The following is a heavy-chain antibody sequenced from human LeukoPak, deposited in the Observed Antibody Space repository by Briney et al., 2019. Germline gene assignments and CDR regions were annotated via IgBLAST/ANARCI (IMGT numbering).Heavy chain of an antibody. CDR3: ARYCSGGSCWDY. Sequence: GGSLRLSCAASGFTFTNYWMSWVRQAPGKGLKWVANIKQDGSEKYYVDSVKGRFTISRDNAKNSLYLQMNSLRAEDTAVYYCARYCSGGSCWDYWGQGTLVTVSS. V-gene: IGHV3-7*01. D-gene: IGHD2-15*01. CDR1: GFTFTNYW. CDR2: IKQDGSEK. J-gene: IGHJ4*02.